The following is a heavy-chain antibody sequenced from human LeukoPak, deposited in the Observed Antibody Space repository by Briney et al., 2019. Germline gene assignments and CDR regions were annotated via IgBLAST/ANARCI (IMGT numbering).Heavy chain of an antibody. J-gene: IGHJ4*02. CDR1: GGSISSSSYY. Sequence: SETLSLTCTVSGGSISSSSYYWGWIRQPPGKGLEWIGSIYYSGSTYYNPSLKSRVTISADTSKNQFSLKLSSVTAADTAVYYCARGTVFGVVSDYFDYWGQGTLVTVSS. V-gene: IGHV4-39*07. CDR2: IYYSGST. CDR3: ARGTVFGVVSDYFDY. D-gene: IGHD3-3*01.